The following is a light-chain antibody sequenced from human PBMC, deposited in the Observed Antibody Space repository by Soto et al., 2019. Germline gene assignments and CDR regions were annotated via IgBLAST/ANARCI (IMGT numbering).Light chain of an antibody. CDR3: LQDYNYPWT. Sequence: AIQMTRSPSSLSASVGDRVTITCRASQGIRDDLGWYQQKPGKAPKLLIYSASSLQSGVPSRFSGSGSGTDFTLTISSLQPEDFATYYCLQDYNYPWTLGQGTKVDIK. CDR2: SAS. J-gene: IGKJ1*01. V-gene: IGKV1-6*01. CDR1: QGIRDD.